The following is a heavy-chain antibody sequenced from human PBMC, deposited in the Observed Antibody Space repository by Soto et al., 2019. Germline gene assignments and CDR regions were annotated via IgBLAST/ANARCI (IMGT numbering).Heavy chain of an antibody. CDR2: IYYSGST. CDR3: ARAGGDYPWSTFRDNYFRP. J-gene: IGHJ5*02. CDR1: GDSMNNYY. Sequence: QVQLEESGPGLVKPSETLFLTCNVSGDSMNNYYWSWIRQPPGKGLEWIGIIYYSGSTNYNPSLHGRVTISVGTSKNQLALTLTPVTAADSAVYYCARAGGDYPWSTFRDNYFRPWVQGTLVTVSS. D-gene: IGHD4-17*01. V-gene: IGHV4-59*01.